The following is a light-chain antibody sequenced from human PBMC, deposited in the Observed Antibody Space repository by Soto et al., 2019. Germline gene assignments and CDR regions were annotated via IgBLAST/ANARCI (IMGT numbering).Light chain of an antibody. CDR3: SSFTRSRAYV. V-gene: IGLV2-14*01. J-gene: IGLJ1*01. CDR2: EVS. Sequence: QSALTQPASVSGSPGQSITISCTGTSSDVGGYNFVSWYQQQSGKAPKLMIHEVSNRPSGVSNRFSGSKSGNTASLTISGLQAEDEDDYYCSSFTRSRAYVFGSGTKVTVL. CDR1: SSDVGGYNF.